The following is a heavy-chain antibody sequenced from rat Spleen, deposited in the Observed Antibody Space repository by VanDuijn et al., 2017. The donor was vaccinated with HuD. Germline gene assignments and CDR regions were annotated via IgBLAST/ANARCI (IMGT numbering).Heavy chain of an antibody. Sequence: EVELVESGGGLVQPGRSLKLSCAASGFTFSNYDMAWVRQAPTKGLEWVASISTGGGNTYYRDSVKGRFTISRDNAKSTLYLQMDSLRSEDTATYYCEINDGGYSEYVMDAWGQGASVTVSS. CDR1: GFTFSNYD. CDR2: ISTGGGNT. CDR3: EINDGGYSEYVMDA. D-gene: IGHD1-11*01. J-gene: IGHJ4*01. V-gene: IGHV5S23*01.